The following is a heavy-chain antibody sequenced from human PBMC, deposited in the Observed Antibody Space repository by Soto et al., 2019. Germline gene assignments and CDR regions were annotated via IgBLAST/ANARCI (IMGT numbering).Heavy chain of an antibody. CDR2: ISHEGRDT. CDR1: GFPFSHYG. J-gene: IGHJ5*02. Sequence: PGGSLRLSCAASGFPFSHYGMHWVRQAPGKGLEWVATISHEGRDTYYTDSVKGRFTVSRDSSQNTLSLQMNSLRNEDTAIYYCAKDGVDWTPGINWFDPWGQGTLVTVPS. CDR3: AKDGVDWTPGINWFDP. D-gene: IGHD3-3*01. V-gene: IGHV3-30*18.